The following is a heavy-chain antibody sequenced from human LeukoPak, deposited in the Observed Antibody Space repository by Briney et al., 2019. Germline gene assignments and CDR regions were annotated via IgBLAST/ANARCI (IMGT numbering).Heavy chain of an antibody. V-gene: IGHV3-30*18. CDR2: ISYDGSDK. CDR3: AKGDY. CDR1: GFTFSSYG. Sequence: PGGSLRLSCAASGFTFSSYGMHWVRQAPGKGLEWVAVISYDGSDKYYADSVKGRFTISRDNSKNTLYLQMISLRAEDTAVYYCAKGDYWGQGTLVTVSS. J-gene: IGHJ4*02.